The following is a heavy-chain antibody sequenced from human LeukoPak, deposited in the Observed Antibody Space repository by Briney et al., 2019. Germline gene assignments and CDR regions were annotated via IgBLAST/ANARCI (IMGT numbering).Heavy chain of an antibody. CDR1: GGSFSGYY. Sequence: PSETLSLTFAVYGGSFSGYYWSWIRQPPGKGLGWIGEINHSGSTNYNPSLKSRVTISVDTSKNQFSLKLSPVTAADTAVYYCARGRKQLVPSVYYYYYGMDVWGQGTTVTVSS. CDR3: ARGRKQLVPSVYYYYYGMDV. V-gene: IGHV4-34*01. D-gene: IGHD6-6*01. J-gene: IGHJ6*02. CDR2: INHSGST.